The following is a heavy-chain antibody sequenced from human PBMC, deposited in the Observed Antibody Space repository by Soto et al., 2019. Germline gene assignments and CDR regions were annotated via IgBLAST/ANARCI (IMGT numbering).Heavy chain of an antibody. J-gene: IGHJ6*01. CDR3: ARGVENIVVVLDVFGYYGMDV. D-gene: IGHD2-2*01. CDR1: GYSFTSYA. CDR2: INAGNGNT. Sequence: GASVKVSCKASGYSFTSYAISWVRQAPGQRLEWMGWINAGNGNTKYSQKLQGRVTCTGDTYASTAHMELSSLRSEDTAVYFCARGVENIVVVLDVFGYYGMDV. V-gene: IGHV1-3*01.